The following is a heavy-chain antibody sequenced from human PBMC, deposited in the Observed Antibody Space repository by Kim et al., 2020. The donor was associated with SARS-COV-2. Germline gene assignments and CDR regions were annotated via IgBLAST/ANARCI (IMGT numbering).Heavy chain of an antibody. CDR2: IYYSGST. Sequence: SETLSLTCTVSGGSISSYYWSWIRQPPGKGLEWIGYIYYSGSTNYNPSLKSRVTISVDTSKNQFSLKLSSVTAADTAVYYCARDWFVEYSSSSEVYYYYYGMDVWGQGTTVTVSS. CDR1: GGSISSYY. D-gene: IGHD6-6*01. CDR3: ARDWFVEYSSSSEVYYYYYGMDV. J-gene: IGHJ6*02. V-gene: IGHV4-59*01.